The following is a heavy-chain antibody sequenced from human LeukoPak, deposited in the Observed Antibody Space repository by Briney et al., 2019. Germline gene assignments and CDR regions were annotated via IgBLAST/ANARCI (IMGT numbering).Heavy chain of an antibody. CDR2: IYYSGTT. Sequence: PSETLSLTCTVSGGSISSSSYYWGWIRQPPGKGLEWIGSIYYSGTTYYNPSLKSRVTISVDTSRNQFSLKLSSVTAADTAVYYCARGRGRTGYYYMDVWGKGTTVTISS. J-gene: IGHJ6*03. D-gene: IGHD1-14*01. V-gene: IGHV4-39*07. CDR1: GGSISSSSYY. CDR3: ARGRGRTGYYYMDV.